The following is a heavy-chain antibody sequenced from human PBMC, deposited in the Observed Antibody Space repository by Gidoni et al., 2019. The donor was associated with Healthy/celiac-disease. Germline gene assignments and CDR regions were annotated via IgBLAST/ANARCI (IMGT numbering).Heavy chain of an antibody. J-gene: IGHJ4*02. CDR1: GGSFCGYY. Sequence: QVQLQQWGAGLLKPSETLSLTSAVYGGSFCGYYWSWIRQPPGKGLEWIGEINHSGSTNYNPSLKSRVTISVDTSKNQFSLKLSSVTAADTAVYYCARDLTTVTHLANERDDYWGQGTLVTVSS. CDR3: ARDLTTVTHLANERDDY. V-gene: IGHV4-34*01. D-gene: IGHD4-17*01. CDR2: INHSGST.